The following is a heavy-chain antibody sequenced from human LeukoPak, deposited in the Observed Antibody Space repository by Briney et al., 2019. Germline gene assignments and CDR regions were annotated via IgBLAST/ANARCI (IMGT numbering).Heavy chain of an antibody. CDR1: GFTFSSYG. J-gene: IGHJ6*02. CDR3: AKDVYYYDSSGYYRYYYYGMDV. D-gene: IGHD3-22*01. CDR2: ISYDGSNK. Sequence: GGSLRLSCAASGFTFSSYGMHWVRQAPGKGLEWVAVISYDGSNKYYADSVKGRLTISRDNSKNTLYLQMNSLRAEDTAVYYCAKDVYYYDSSGYYRYYYYGMDVWGQGTTVTVSS. V-gene: IGHV3-30*18.